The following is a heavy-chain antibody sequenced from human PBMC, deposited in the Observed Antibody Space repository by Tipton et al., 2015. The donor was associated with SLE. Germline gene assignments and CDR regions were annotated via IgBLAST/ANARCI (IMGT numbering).Heavy chain of an antibody. CDR3: ARSLPSFYSYFYMDV. J-gene: IGHJ6*03. V-gene: IGHV4-30-2*02. Sequence: TLSLTCSVSGGSISSGGYSWSWIRQPPGKGLEWIGFIYHSGSTYYNPSLESRVTISQDRSKNQFSLKLSSVTAADTAVYYCARSLPSFYSYFYMDVWGKGTTVTVSS. CDR1: GGSISSGGYS. CDR2: IYHSGST.